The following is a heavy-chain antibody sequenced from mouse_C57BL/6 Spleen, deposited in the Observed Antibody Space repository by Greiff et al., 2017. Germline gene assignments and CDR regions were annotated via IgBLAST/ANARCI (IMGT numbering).Heavy chain of an antibody. CDR2: ISSGGDYI. Sequence: EVMLVESGEGLVKPGGSLKLSCAASGFTFSSYAMSWVRQTPEKRLEWVAYISSGGDYIYYADTVKGRFTISRDNARNTLYLQMSSLKSEDTAMXYCTRADYGSRDYFDYWGQGTTLTVSS. V-gene: IGHV5-9-1*02. J-gene: IGHJ2*01. CDR1: GFTFSSYA. CDR3: TRADYGSRDYFDY. D-gene: IGHD1-1*01.